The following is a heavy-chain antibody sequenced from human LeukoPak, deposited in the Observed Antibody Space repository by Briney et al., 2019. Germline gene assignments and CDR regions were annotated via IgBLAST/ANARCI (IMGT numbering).Heavy chain of an antibody. Sequence: SETLSLTCTVSGGSISSYYWSWIRQAPGKGLEWIGYIYYSGSTNYNPSLKSRVTISVDTSKNQFSLKLSSVTAADTAVYYCAGASYDSSGVHWGQGTLVTVSS. J-gene: IGHJ4*02. V-gene: IGHV4-59*01. CDR2: IYYSGST. CDR3: AGASYDSSGVH. D-gene: IGHD3-22*01. CDR1: GGSISSYY.